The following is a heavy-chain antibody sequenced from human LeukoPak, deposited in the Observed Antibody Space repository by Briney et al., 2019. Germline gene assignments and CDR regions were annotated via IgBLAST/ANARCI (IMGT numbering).Heavy chain of an antibody. J-gene: IGHJ4*02. CDR3: ARANYRFLDY. Sequence: ASVKVSCKASGGTFSSYAISWVRQAPGQGLEWMGRIIPILGIANYAQKFQGRVTITADKSTSTAYMELRSLRSDDTAVYYCARANYRFLDYWGQGTLVTVSS. D-gene: IGHD2/OR15-2a*01. CDR1: GGTFSSYA. V-gene: IGHV1-69*04. CDR2: IIPILGIA.